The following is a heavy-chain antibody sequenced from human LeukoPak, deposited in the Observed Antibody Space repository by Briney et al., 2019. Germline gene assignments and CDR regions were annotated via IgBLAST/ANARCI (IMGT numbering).Heavy chain of an antibody. CDR1: GFTFSSYG. D-gene: IGHD3-22*01. CDR3: VKGDLADYYDSSGYYYY. V-gene: IGHV3-30*02. Sequence: GGSLILSCAASGFTFSSYGMHWVRQAPGKGLEWVAFIRYDGSNKYYADSVKGRFTISRDNSKNTLYLQMNSLRAEDTAVYYCVKGDLADYYDSSGYYYYWGQGTLVTVSS. CDR2: IRYDGSNK. J-gene: IGHJ4*02.